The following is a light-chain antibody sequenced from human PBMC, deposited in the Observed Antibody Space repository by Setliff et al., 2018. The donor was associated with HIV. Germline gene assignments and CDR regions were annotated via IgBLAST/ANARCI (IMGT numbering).Light chain of an antibody. CDR3: CSYAGTSTFYV. V-gene: IGLV2-11*01. J-gene: IGLJ1*01. CDR1: SSDVGAYNY. CDR2: DVD. Sequence: QSALTQPRSVSGSPGQSVTISCAGSSSDVGAYNYVSWYQQHPGKAPKLIIYDVDKRPSGVPYRVSGSKTDNTASLTISGLQGEDEADYYCCSYAGTSTFYVFGTGTKVTVL.